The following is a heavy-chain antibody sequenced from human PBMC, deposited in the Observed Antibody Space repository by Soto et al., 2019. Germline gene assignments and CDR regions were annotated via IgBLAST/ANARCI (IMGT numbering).Heavy chain of an antibody. J-gene: IGHJ5*02. CDR1: GGSISSSNW. V-gene: IGHV4-4*02. CDR2: IYHSGST. Sequence: PSETLSLTCAVSGGSISSSNWWSWVRQPPGKGLEWIGEIYHSGSTNYNPSLKSRVTISVDKSKNQFSLKLSSVTAADTAVYYCASVGSDDFWSGSFNWFDPWGQGTLVTVSS. D-gene: IGHD3-3*01. CDR3: ASVGSDDFWSGSFNWFDP.